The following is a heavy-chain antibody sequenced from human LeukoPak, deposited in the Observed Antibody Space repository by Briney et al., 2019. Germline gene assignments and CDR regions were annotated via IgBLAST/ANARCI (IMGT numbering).Heavy chain of an antibody. D-gene: IGHD1-1*01. Sequence: GGSLRLSCAASGFTFSSYAMSWVRQAPGKGLEWVAVISYDGSNKYYADSVKGRFTISRDDSKNTLYLQMNSLRAEDTAVYYCAREELVYYFDCWGQGTLVAVSS. CDR3: AREELVYYFDC. V-gene: IGHV3-30*04. CDR2: ISYDGSNK. J-gene: IGHJ4*02. CDR1: GFTFSSYA.